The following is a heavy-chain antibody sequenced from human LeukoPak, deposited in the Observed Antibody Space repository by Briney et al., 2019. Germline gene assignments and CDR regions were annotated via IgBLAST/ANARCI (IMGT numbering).Heavy chain of an antibody. J-gene: IGHJ5*02. Sequence: ASVKVSCKASGYTFTSDDINCVRQATGQGLEWMGWMNPNSGNTGYAQKFQGRVTMTRNTSISTAYMELSSLRSEDTAVYYCARVVYHPNRRITIFGVVRPTKGNWFDPWGQGTLVTVSS. D-gene: IGHD3-3*01. CDR2: MNPNSGNT. V-gene: IGHV1-8*01. CDR3: ARVVYHPNRRITIFGVVRPTKGNWFDP. CDR1: GYTFTSDD.